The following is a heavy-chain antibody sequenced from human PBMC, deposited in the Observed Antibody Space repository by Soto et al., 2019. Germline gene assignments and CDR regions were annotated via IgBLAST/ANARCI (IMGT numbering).Heavy chain of an antibody. CDR1: GGSISSGGYY. CDR2: IYYSGRT. J-gene: IGHJ4*02. Sequence: QVQLQESGPGLVKPSQTLSLTCTVSGGSISSGGYYWSWIGQHPGKGLEWIGYIYYSGRTYYNPSLKSRITISVDTSKDQFSLKLSSVTAADTAVYYCATGPRYGDYANYFDYWGQGTLVTVSS. CDR3: ATGPRYGDYANYFDY. V-gene: IGHV4-31*03. D-gene: IGHD4-17*01.